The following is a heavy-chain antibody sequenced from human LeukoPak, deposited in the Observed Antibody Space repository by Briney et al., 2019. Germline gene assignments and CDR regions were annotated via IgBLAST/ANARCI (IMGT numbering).Heavy chain of an antibody. D-gene: IGHD5-12*01. CDR2: LHGSAAI. CDR1: GDSISDYY. Sequence: SETLSLTCDIFGDSISDYYWSWIRQPAGKGLEWIGRLHGSAAIKYNPSLRGRLGLSGDTSKNQFSLKLTSVTAADTAVYYCAREARLASAAGLDVWGQGTMVTVS. V-gene: IGHV4-4*07. CDR3: AREARLASAAGLDV. J-gene: IGHJ6*02.